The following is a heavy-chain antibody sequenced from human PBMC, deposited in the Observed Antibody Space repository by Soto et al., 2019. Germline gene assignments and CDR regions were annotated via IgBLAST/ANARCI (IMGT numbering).Heavy chain of an antibody. CDR1: GGSISSYY. CDR3: ARSSGYCSITSCQEDDAFDI. V-gene: IGHV4-59*01. CDR2: IYYSGST. D-gene: IGHD2-2*01. Sequence: QVPLQESGPGLVTPSETLSLTCTVSGGSISSYYWSWIRQPPGKGLEWIGYIYYSGSTNYNPSLKRRVTRSVDTAKNLCALKLSSVTAADTAVYYCARSSGYCSITSCQEDDAFDIWGQGTMVTVSS. J-gene: IGHJ3*02.